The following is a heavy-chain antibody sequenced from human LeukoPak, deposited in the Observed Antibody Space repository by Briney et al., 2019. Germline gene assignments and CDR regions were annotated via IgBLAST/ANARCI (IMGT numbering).Heavy chain of an antibody. Sequence: ASVKVSCKASGYTFTGYYMHWVRQAPGQGLEWMGRINPNSGGTNYAQKFQGRVTMTWDTSISTAYMELSRLRSDDTAVYYCASRYCSSTSCYPHWGQGTLVTVSS. D-gene: IGHD2-2*01. CDR3: ASRYCSSTSCYPH. J-gene: IGHJ4*02. CDR2: INPNSGGT. V-gene: IGHV1-2*06. CDR1: GYTFTGYY.